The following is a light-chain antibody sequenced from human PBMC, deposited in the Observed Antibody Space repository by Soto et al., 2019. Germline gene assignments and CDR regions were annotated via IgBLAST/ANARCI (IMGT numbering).Light chain of an antibody. J-gene: IGLJ2*01. Sequence: QSALTQPASVSGSPGQSITISCTGTSSDVGGYNYVSWYQQHPGKAPKLIIYEVSNRPSGVSNRFSGSKSDNTASLTISGLHAEDEADYYCSSYTSDSTVVFGGGTKLTVL. V-gene: IGLV2-14*01. CDR2: EVS. CDR3: SSYTSDSTVV. CDR1: SSDVGGYNY.